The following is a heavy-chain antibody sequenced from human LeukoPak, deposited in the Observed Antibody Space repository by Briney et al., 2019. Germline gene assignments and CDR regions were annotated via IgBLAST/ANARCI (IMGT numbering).Heavy chain of an antibody. CDR3: ARAPIVVVPAAIGRYYYYGMDV. Sequence: SETLSLTCAVYGGSFSGYYWSWIRQPPGKGLEWIGEINHTGSTNYNPSLKSRVTISVDTSKNQFSLKLSSVTAAGTAVYYCARAPIVVVPAAIGRYYYYGMDVWGQGTTVTVSS. D-gene: IGHD2-2*02. J-gene: IGHJ6*02. CDR2: INHTGST. V-gene: IGHV4-34*01. CDR1: GGSFSGYY.